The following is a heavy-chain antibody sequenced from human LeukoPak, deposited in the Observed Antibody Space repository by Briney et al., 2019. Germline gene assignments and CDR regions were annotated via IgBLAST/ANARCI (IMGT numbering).Heavy chain of an antibody. CDR3: ARGGNYYDISFDP. CDR1: GYTFTGYY. J-gene: IGHJ5*02. Sequence: ASVKVSCKASGYTFTGYYMHWVRQAPGQGLEWMGWINPNSGGTNYAQKFQGRFTMTRDTSITTANMELSRLRSDDTAVYYCARGGNYYDISFDPWGQGTLVTVYS. CDR2: INPNSGGT. D-gene: IGHD3-22*01. V-gene: IGHV1-2*02.